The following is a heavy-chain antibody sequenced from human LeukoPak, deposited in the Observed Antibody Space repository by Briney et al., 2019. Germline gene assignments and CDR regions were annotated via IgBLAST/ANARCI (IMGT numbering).Heavy chain of an antibody. D-gene: IGHD1-14*01. CDR3: ARTHLNRYYFDY. Sequence: PSETLSLTCAVYGGSFSGYYWSWIRQPPGKGLEWIGEINHSGSTNYNPSLKSRVTISVDTSKNQFSLKLSSVTAADTAVYYCARTHLNRYYFDYWGQGTLVTVSS. CDR1: GGSFSGYY. CDR2: INHSGST. V-gene: IGHV4-34*01. J-gene: IGHJ4*02.